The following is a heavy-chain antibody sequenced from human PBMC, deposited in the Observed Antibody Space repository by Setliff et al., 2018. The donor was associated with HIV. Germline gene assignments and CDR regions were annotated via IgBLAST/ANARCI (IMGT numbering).Heavy chain of an antibody. J-gene: IGHJ2*01. V-gene: IGHV4-38-2*02. Sequence: KTSETLSLTCTVSGYSISSGYYWGWIRQPPGKGLEWIGYIHHSGSAHYNPSLKSRVTISIDTSKNQFSLRLSSVTAADTAVYYCARGFNVRYDSDGYDYLDLWGRGTLVTVSS. CDR2: IHHSGSA. CDR1: GYSISSGYY. CDR3: ARGFNVRYDSDGYDYLDL. D-gene: IGHD3-22*01.